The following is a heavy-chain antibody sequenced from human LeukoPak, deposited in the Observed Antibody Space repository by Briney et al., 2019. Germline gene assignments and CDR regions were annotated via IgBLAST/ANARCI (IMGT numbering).Heavy chain of an antibody. J-gene: IGHJ6*04. Sequence: GGSLRLSCAASGFTFSTYDMHWVRQVAGKGLEWVSSIGTIGDTFYPGSVKGRSTISRENAKNSLYLQMNSLRAGDTAVYYCARAPVIGTVPVPGFLAVWDKGTTVTVSS. V-gene: IGHV3-13*01. CDR3: ARAPVIGTVPVPGFLAV. CDR1: GFTFSTYD. D-gene: IGHD6-19*01. CDR2: IGTIGDT.